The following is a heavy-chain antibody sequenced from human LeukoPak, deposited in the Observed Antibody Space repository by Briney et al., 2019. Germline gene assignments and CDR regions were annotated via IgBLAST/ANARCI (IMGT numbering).Heavy chain of an antibody. CDR2: INHSGSA. D-gene: IGHD3-10*01. Sequence: SETLSLTCAVSGDSISSGGYYWSWIRQPPGKGLEWIGEINHSGSANYNPSLKSRVTISVDTSKNQFSLKLSSVTAADTAVYYCARQILLWFGELRWFDPWGQGTLVTVSS. CDR1: GDSISSGGYY. J-gene: IGHJ5*02. CDR3: ARQILLWFGELRWFDP. V-gene: IGHV4-34*01.